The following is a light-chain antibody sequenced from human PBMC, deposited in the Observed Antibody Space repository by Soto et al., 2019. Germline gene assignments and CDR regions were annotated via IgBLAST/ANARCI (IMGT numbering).Light chain of an antibody. CDR3: SSYSTISTNV. J-gene: IGLJ1*01. Sequence: QSALTQPASVSGSPGQSLTISCTGTSSDVGGYNFVSWYQQHPGKAPKFMIYDVSKRPSGVSNRFSGSKSGNTASLTISGLQAEDEADYYCSSYSTISTNVFGTGTKLTVL. V-gene: IGLV2-14*01. CDR2: DVS. CDR1: SSDVGGYNF.